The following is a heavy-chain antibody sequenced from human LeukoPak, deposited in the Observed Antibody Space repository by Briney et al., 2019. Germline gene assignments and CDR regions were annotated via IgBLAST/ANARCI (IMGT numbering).Heavy chain of an antibody. CDR2: IIPIFGTA. Sequence: GASVKVSCKASGGTFSSYAISWVRQAPGQGLEWMGGIIPIFGTANYAQKFQGRVTITADESTSTAYMELSSLRSEDTAVYYCARDQYCSGGSCYSSNSDYYYYYYGMDVWGQGTTVTVSS. D-gene: IGHD2-15*01. V-gene: IGHV1-69*13. CDR3: ARDQYCSGGSCYSSNSDYYYYYYGMDV. CDR1: GGTFSSYA. J-gene: IGHJ6*02.